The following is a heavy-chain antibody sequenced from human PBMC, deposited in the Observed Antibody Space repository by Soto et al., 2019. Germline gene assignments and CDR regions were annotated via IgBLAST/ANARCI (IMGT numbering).Heavy chain of an antibody. D-gene: IGHD2-8*02. Sequence: EVQMLESGGGLVQPGGSLRLSCAASGFTCSSYDMSWVRQAPGKGLEWVSTILVGGSTHYPDSVKGRFTISRDYSKNTLFLQMNSLTAGDMAVYYCAKATATGGGAFDICGQGTMVTVSS. CDR2: ILVGGST. CDR1: GFTCSSYD. J-gene: IGHJ3*02. V-gene: IGHV3-23*01. CDR3: AKATATGGGAFDI.